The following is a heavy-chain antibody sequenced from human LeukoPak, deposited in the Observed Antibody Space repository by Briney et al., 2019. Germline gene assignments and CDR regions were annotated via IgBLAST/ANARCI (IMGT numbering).Heavy chain of an antibody. CDR1: GFTFSSYS. Sequence: GGSLRLSCAASGFTFSSYSMNWVRQAPGKGLEWVSSISSSSSYIYYADSVKGRFTISRDNAKNSLYLQMNSLRAEDTAVYYCARGLYTYYYDSSGPGTFDIWGQGTMVTVSS. D-gene: IGHD3-22*01. V-gene: IGHV3-21*01. J-gene: IGHJ3*02. CDR2: ISSSSSYI. CDR3: ARGLYTYYYDSSGPGTFDI.